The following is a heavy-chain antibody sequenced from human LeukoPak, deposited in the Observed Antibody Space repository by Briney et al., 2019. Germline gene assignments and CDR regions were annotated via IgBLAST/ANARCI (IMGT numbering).Heavy chain of an antibody. V-gene: IGHV1-2*02. CDR2: INPNSGGT. CDR1: GYTLTGYY. J-gene: IGHJ4*02. D-gene: IGHD6-19*01. CDR3: ARLAVAGIGDY. Sequence: GASVTVSCKASGYTLTGYYMHWVRQAPGQGLEWMGWINPNSGGTNYAQKFQGRVTMTRDTSISTAYMELSRLRSDDTAVYYCARLAVAGIGDYWGQGTLVTVSS.